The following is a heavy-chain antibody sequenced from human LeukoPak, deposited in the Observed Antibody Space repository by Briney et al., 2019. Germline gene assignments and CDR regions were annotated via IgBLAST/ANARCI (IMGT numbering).Heavy chain of an antibody. CDR2: ISDSGST. J-gene: IGHJ4*02. V-gene: IGHV4-59*11. D-gene: IGHD3-22*01. CDR1: GGSLSTHH. CDR3: ARGYDSSAYYPFNY. Sequence: SETLSLTCVVSGGSLSTHHWSWIRQSPGRGLEWIGYISDSGSTNYNPSLKSRVTISVNTSKNQFSLMLSSVTAADTAVYYCARGYDSSAYYPFNYWGQGTLVTVSS.